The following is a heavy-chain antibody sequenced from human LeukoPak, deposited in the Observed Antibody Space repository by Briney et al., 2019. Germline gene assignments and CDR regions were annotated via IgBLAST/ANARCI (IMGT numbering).Heavy chain of an antibody. CDR3: ARTTEGYCSSASCFGFSYSYYMDV. CDR1: GGSISSYY. Sequence: SETLSLTCTVSGGSISSYYWSWIRQPAGKGLEWIGRIYTSGSTNYNPSLRSRVTMSVDTSKNQFSLKLSSVIAADTAVYYCARTTEGYCSSASCFGFSYSYYMDVWGKGTTVTISS. V-gene: IGHV4-4*07. D-gene: IGHD2-2*01. CDR2: IYTSGST. J-gene: IGHJ6*03.